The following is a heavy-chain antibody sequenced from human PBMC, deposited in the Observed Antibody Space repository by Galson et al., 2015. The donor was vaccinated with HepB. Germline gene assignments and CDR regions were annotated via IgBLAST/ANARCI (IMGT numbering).Heavy chain of an antibody. V-gene: IGHV3-30*03. J-gene: IGHJ3*02. Sequence: SLRLSCAASGFTFSSYGMHWVRQAPGKGLEWVAVISYDGSNKYYADSVKGRFTISRDNSKNTLYLQMNSLRSEDTAVYYCARDKRDYYDSSPCAFDIWGQGTMVTVSS. CDR1: GFTFSSYG. CDR2: ISYDGSNK. CDR3: ARDKRDYYDSSPCAFDI. D-gene: IGHD3-22*01.